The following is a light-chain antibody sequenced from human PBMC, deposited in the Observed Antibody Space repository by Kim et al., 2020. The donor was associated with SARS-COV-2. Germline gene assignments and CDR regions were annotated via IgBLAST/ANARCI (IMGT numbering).Light chain of an antibody. CDR3: QQRSNWPPT. J-gene: IGKJ4*01. CDR1: QSVRSS. CDR2: DAS. V-gene: IGKV3-11*01. Sequence: EIVLTQSPATLSLSPGERATLSCRASQSVRSSLAWYQQNPGQAPRLLIYDASNRATGIPARFSGSGSGTDFTLTISSLEPEDFAVYYCQQRSNWPPTFGGGTKVDIK.